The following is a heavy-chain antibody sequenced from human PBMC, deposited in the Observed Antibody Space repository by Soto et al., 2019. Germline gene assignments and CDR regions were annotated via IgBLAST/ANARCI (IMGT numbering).Heavy chain of an antibody. CDR1: GFTVSSNY. CDR3: ASGVARGVFNY. Sequence: EVQLVETGGGLIQPGGSLRLSCAASGFTVSSNYISWVRQAPGQGLAWVSLISSGGSAYYADSVKGRFTISRDNSKNTLYLQMNRLRAEDTAVYYCASGVARGVFNYWGQGTLVSVSS. J-gene: IGHJ4*02. V-gene: IGHV3-53*02. CDR2: ISSGGSA. D-gene: IGHD3-10*01.